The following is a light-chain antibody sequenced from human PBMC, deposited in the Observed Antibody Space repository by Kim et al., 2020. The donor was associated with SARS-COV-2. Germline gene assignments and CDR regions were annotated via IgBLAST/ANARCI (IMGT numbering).Light chain of an antibody. J-gene: IGLJ1*01. CDR2: DVS. CDR3: SSYTSSLYV. CDR1: SSDVGGYNY. Sequence: PGQSITISCTGTSSDVGGYNYVSWYQQHPGKAPKLMIYDVSTRPSGVSNRFSGSKSGNTASLTISGLQAEDEADYYCSSYTSSLYVFGTGTKVTVL. V-gene: IGLV2-14*03.